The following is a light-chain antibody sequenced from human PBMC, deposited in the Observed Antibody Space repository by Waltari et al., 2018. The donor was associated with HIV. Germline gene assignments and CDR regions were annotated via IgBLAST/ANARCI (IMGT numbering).Light chain of an antibody. CDR2: EDS. Sequence: NFILTQSHSVSESPGKTVTISCTRSSGGIGSTYIQWYQQRPGRSPDTVIYEDSQRPSGVPNRFSGSVDSSSNSASLTISGLKTEDEADYCCQSYDGTTVVFGGGTRLTVL. V-gene: IGLV6-57*01. CDR1: SGGIGSTY. J-gene: IGLJ2*01. CDR3: QSYDGTTVV.